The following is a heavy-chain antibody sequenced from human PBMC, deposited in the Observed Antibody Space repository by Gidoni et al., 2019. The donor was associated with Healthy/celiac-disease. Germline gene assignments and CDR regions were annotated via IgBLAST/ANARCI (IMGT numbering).Heavy chain of an antibody. Sequence: EVQLLDSGGGLVQPGGSLRLSCSASGFTFSSYAMSWVRQAPGKGLEWVSAISGSGGSTYYADSVKGRFTISRDNSKNTLYLQMNSLRAEDTAVYYCAKDLRYGDYGAGAFDIWGQGTMVTVSS. D-gene: IGHD4-17*01. CDR2: ISGSGGST. J-gene: IGHJ3*02. V-gene: IGHV3-23*01. CDR3: AKDLRYGDYGAGAFDI. CDR1: GFTFSSYA.